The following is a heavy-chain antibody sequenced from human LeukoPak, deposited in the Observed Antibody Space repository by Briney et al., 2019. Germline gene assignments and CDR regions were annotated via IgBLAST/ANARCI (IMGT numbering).Heavy chain of an antibody. Sequence: ASVKVSCKASGYPFNTYGLSWVRQAPGQGLEWMGQISGNDGATKYAQRFQGRVTMTTDTATSTAYLELTSLTSDDTAVYYCAKLSTFGDLSRVRFDPWGQGTLVTVSS. D-gene: IGHD3-10*01. V-gene: IGHV1-18*04. CDR3: AKLSTFGDLSRVRFDP. CDR1: GYPFNTYG. J-gene: IGHJ5*02. CDR2: ISGNDGAT.